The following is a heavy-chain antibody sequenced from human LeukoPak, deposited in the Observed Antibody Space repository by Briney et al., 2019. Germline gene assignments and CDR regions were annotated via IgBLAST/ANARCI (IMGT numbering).Heavy chain of an antibody. CDR3: ARGPIAAAGDY. V-gene: IGHV3-53*05. CDR2: VDTGAGT. J-gene: IGHJ4*02. D-gene: IGHD6-13*01. Sequence: GGSQRLSCAASGFIVSSTYMSWVRQAPGKGLEWVSGVDTGAGTFYGNSVMGRFIISRDNSKNTLYLQMNSLRSDDTAVYYCARGPIAAAGDYWGQGTLVTVSS. CDR1: GFIVSSTY.